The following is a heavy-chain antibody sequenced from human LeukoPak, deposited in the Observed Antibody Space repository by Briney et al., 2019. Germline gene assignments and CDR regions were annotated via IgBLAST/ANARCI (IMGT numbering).Heavy chain of an antibody. V-gene: IGHV4-59*01. D-gene: IGHD6-19*01. CDR2: IYYSGST. J-gene: IGHJ6*02. CDR3: ARDTLSGWPDYYYYGMDV. CDR1: GGSISSYY. Sequence: SETLSLTCTVSGGSISSYYWSWIRQPPGKGLEWIGYIYYSGSTNYNPSLKSRVTISVDKSKKQVSLKLSAVTAADTAVYYCARDTLSGWPDYYYYGMDVWGQGTTVTVSS.